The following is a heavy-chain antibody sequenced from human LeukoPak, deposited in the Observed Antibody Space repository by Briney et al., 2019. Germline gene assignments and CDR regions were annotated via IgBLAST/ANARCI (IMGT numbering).Heavy chain of an antibody. V-gene: IGHV3-23*01. CDR1: GFTFSSYA. Sequence: GESLRLSCAASGFTFSSYAMSWVRQAPGKGLEWVSGISDSGDTTYYADSVKGRFTISRDNSNNTLYLQLNSLRAEAMAIYYCAKQRGLLIASAANYWGQGTLVSVSS. D-gene: IGHD6-13*01. CDR2: ISDSGDTT. CDR3: AKQRGLLIASAANY. J-gene: IGHJ4*02.